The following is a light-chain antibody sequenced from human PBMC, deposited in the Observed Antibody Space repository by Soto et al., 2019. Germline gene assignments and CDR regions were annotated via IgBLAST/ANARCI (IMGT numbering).Light chain of an antibody. Sequence: QSALTQPASVSGSPGQSITISCTGTSSDVGSYNLVSWYQQHPGKASKLMIYEGSKRPSGVSNRFSGSKSGNTASLTISGLQAEDEADYYCCSYADGSTYVVFGGGTKVTVL. V-gene: IGLV2-23*01. CDR2: EGS. CDR3: CSYADGSTYVV. CDR1: SSDVGSYNL. J-gene: IGLJ2*01.